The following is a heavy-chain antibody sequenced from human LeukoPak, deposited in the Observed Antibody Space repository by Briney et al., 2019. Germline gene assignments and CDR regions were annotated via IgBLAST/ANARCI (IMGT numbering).Heavy chain of an antibody. D-gene: IGHD6-19*01. CDR2: VYYSGST. V-gene: IGHV4-39*01. CDR1: GGSISSSIYY. CDR3: ARSTVAGTRYVDY. Sequence: PSGTLSLTCTVSGGSISSSIYYWGWIRQPPGKGLEWVGSVYYSGSTYYNPSLKSRVSISVDTSKNQFSLKLSSVTAADTAMYYCARSTVAGTRYVDYWGQGTLVTVSA. J-gene: IGHJ4*02.